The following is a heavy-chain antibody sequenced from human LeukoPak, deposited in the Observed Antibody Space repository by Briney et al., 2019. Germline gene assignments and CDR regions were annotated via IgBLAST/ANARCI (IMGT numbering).Heavy chain of an antibody. CDR1: GGSISSGGYY. CDR3: ARVTGYDFWSGYSQTAYWYFDL. V-gene: IGHV4-31*03. Sequence: PSETLSLTCTVSGGSISSGGYYWSWIRQHPGKGLEWIGYIYYSGSTYYNPSLKSRVTISADTSKNQFSLKLSSVTAADTAVYYCARVTGYDFWSGYSQTAYWYFDLWGRGTLVTVSS. J-gene: IGHJ2*01. CDR2: IYYSGST. D-gene: IGHD3-3*01.